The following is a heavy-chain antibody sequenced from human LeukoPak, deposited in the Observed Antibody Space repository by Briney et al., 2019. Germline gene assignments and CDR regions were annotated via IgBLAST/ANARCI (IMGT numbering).Heavy chain of an antibody. CDR1: GGSFSGYY. V-gene: IGHV4-34*01. CDR3: ARGQDVTYYFDY. CDR2: INHSGST. Sequence: SETLSLTCAVYGGSFSGYYWSWIRQPPGKGLERIGEINHSGSTNYNPSLKSRVTISVDTSKNQFSLKLSSVTAADTAVYYCARGQDVTYYFDYWGQGTLVTVSS. J-gene: IGHJ4*02. D-gene: IGHD3-16*01.